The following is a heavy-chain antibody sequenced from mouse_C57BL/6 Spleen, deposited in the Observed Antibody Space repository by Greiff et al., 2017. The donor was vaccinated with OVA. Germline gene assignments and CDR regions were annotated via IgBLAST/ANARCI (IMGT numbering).Heavy chain of an antibody. J-gene: IGHJ3*01. CDR2: ISYDGSN. D-gene: IGHD2-4*01. V-gene: IGHV3-6*01. CDR3: AIYYDYARPFAY. Sequence: EVQLQESGPGLVKPSQSLSLTCSVTGYSITSGYYWNWIRQFPGNKLEWMGYISYDGSNNYNPSLKNRISITRDTSKNQFFLKLNSVTTEDTATYYCAIYYDYARPFAYWGQGTLVTVSA. CDR1: GYSITSGYY.